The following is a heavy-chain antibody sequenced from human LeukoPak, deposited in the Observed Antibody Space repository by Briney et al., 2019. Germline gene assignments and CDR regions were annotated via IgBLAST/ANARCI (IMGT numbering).Heavy chain of an antibody. CDR3: ASVGYSSGWSYYYYYYMDV. V-gene: IGHV3-11*04. J-gene: IGHJ6*03. D-gene: IGHD6-19*01. CDR2: ISSSGSTI. CDR1: GFTFSDYY. Sequence: GGSLRLSCAASGFTFSDYYMSWIRQAPGKGLEWVSYISSSGSTIYYADSVKGRFTISTDNAKNSLYLQMNSLRAEDTAVYYCASVGYSSGWSYYYYYYMDVWGKGTTVTISS.